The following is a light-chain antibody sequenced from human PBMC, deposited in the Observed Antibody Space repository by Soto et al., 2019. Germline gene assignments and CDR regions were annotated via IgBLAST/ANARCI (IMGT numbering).Light chain of an antibody. V-gene: IGLV2-8*01. CDR1: GSDVGGYNY. CDR2: EVS. CDR3: TSYDGSQIAVV. Sequence: QSVLTQPPSASGSPGQSVTISCTGTGSDVGGYNYVSWYQHHPGTAPKLIIYEVSTRPSGVPDRFSGSKSGTTASLTVSGLQAEDEADYYCTSYDGSQIAVVFGGGTKVTVL. J-gene: IGLJ2*01.